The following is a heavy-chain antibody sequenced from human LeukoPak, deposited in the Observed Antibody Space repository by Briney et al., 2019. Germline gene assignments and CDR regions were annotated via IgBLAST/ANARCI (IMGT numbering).Heavy chain of an antibody. CDR3: ARVSRGHSYGSFDY. J-gene: IGHJ4*02. D-gene: IGHD5-18*01. V-gene: IGHV4-34*01. CDR2: INHSGST. Sequence: PSETLSLTCAVYGVSFSGYYWSWIRQPPGKGLEWIGEINHSGSTNYNPSLKSRVTISVGTSKNQFSLKLSSVTAADTAVYYCARVSRGHSYGSFDYWGQGTLVTVSS. CDR1: GVSFSGYY.